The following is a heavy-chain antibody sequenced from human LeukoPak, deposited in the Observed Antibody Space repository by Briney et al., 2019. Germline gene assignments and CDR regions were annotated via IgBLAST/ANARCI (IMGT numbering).Heavy chain of an antibody. CDR2: IYTSGST. CDR3: ARLHDSSGYYQGKYYIDY. J-gene: IGHJ4*02. V-gene: IGHV4-4*09. D-gene: IGHD3-22*01. Sequence: PSETLSLTCTVSGGSISSYYWSWIRQPPGKGLEWIGYIYTSGSTNYNPSLKSRVTISVDTSKNQFSLKLSSVTAADTAVYYCARLHDSSGYYQGKYYIDYWGQGTLVTVSS. CDR1: GGSISSYY.